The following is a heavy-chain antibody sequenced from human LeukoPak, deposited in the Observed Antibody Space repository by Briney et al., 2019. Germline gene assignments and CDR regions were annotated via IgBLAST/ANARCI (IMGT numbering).Heavy chain of an antibody. CDR1: GYTFTSYA. V-gene: IGHV7-4-1*02. CDR2: INTNTGNP. Sequence: GASVKVSCKASGYTFTSYAMNWVRQAPGQGLEWMGWINTNTGNPTYAQGFTGRFVFSLDTSVSTAYLQISSLKAEDTAVYYCAREEVHYYYYGMDVWGQGTTVTVSS. D-gene: IGHD3-10*01. CDR3: AREEVHYYYYGMDV. J-gene: IGHJ6*02.